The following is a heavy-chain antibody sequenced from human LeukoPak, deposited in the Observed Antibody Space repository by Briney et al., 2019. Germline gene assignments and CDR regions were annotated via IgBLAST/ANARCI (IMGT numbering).Heavy chain of an antibody. CDR3: VRSEVGDFDY. CDR1: GYSISRGYY. D-gene: IGHD1-26*01. V-gene: IGHV4-38-2*01. CDR2: VHESGSS. J-gene: IGHJ4*02. Sequence: PSETLSLTCEVSGYSISRGYYWGWVRQPPGKRPQWIGSVHESGSSYYNPSLRSRVSISLDTSQNQFSLTLTSVTAADSAIYYCVRSEVGDFDYWGQGTLVTVSS.